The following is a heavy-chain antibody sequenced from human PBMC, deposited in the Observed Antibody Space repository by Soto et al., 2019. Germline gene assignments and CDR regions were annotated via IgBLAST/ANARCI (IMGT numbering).Heavy chain of an antibody. CDR1: GISYTTYP. CDR3: ARAISGYVT. Sequence: VQLVQSGAEVKKPGASVRISCTASGISYTTYPIHWVRQAPGQGLEWMGWINAGNGDTRYSQSFQGRITLTTDTSATTTSMDLSRLTSEDTSIYYCARAISGYVTWGQGTLVTVSS. CDR2: INAGNGDT. V-gene: IGHV1-3*01. J-gene: IGHJ4*02. D-gene: IGHD5-12*01.